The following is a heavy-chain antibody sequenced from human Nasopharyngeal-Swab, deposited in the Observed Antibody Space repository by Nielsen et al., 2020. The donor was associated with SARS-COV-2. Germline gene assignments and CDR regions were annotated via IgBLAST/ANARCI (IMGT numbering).Heavy chain of an antibody. D-gene: IGHD3-10*01. J-gene: IGHJ6*02. CDR1: GGSFSGYY. CDR2: INHSGST. CDR3: ARGQRLWFGETGMDV. V-gene: IGHV4-34*01. Sequence: SETLSLTCAVYGGSFSGYYWSWIRQPPGKGPEWIGEINHSGSTNYNPSLKSRVTISVDTSKNQFSLKLSSVTAADTAVYYCARGQRLWFGETGMDVWGQGTTVTVSS.